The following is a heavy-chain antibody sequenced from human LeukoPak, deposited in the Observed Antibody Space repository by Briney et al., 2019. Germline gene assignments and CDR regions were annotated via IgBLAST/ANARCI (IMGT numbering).Heavy chain of an antibody. Sequence: GASVTVSCKASGGTFSSYAISWVRQAPGQGLEWMGGIIPIFGTANYAQKFQGRVTITADESTSTAYMELSSLRSEDTAVYYCARRITMVRGVIKHYYGMDVWGQGTTVTVSS. J-gene: IGHJ6*02. V-gene: IGHV1-69*13. CDR1: GGTFSSYA. CDR2: IIPIFGTA. CDR3: ARRITMVRGVIKHYYGMDV. D-gene: IGHD3-10*01.